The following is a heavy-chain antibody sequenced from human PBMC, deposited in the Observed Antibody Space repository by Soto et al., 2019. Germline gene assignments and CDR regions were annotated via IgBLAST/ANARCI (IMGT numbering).Heavy chain of an antibody. J-gene: IGHJ6*02. CDR2: IIPIFGTA. CDR3: ARQGYSYGYYYYYGMDV. D-gene: IGHD5-18*01. Sequence: QVQLVQSGAEVKKPGSSVKVSCKASGGTFSSYAISWLRQAPGQGLEWMGGIIPIFGTANYAQKFQGRVTITADESTSTAYMELSSLRSEDTAVYYCARQGYSYGYYYYYGMDVWGQGTTVTVSS. V-gene: IGHV1-69*12. CDR1: GGTFSSYA.